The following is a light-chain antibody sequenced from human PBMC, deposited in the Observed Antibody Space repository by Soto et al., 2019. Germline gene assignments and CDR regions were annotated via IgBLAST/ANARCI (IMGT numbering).Light chain of an antibody. CDR2: GAS. J-gene: IGKJ1*01. Sequence: EVVMTQSPATLSVSPGERATLSCRASQSVNANLAWYQQKPGQAPRLLIHGASNRATGIPARFSGSGFGTEFIVTIRSLQSEEFAVYYCQQYNTWLWTFGQGTKVEI. V-gene: IGKV3-15*01. CDR1: QSVNAN. CDR3: QQYNTWLWT.